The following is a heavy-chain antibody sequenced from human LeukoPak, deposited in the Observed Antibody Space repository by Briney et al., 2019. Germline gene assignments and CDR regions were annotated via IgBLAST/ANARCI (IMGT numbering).Heavy chain of an antibody. V-gene: IGHV3-74*01. CDR1: GFTFSSYW. J-gene: IGHJ4*02. D-gene: IGHD3-16*01. CDR3: VRGGVDY. CDR2: INGDGGST. Sequence: QPGGSLRLSCAASGFTFSSYWIHWVQQAPGKGLVWVSRINGDGGSTDYADSVKGRFTISRDNAKNTLYLQMNSLRVEDTAVYYCVRGGVDYWGQGTLVTVSS.